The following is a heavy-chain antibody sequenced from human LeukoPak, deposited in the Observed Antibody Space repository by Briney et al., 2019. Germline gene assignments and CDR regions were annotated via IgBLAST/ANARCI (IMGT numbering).Heavy chain of an antibody. CDR3: ARDGTALDY. V-gene: IGHV3-30-3*01. J-gene: IGHJ4*02. Sequence: GRSLRLSCAASGFTFSSYAMHWVRQAPGKGLEWVAVISYDGSNKYYADSVKGRSTISRDNSKNTLYLQMNSLRAEDTAVYYCARDGTALDYWGQGTLVTVSS. D-gene: IGHD1-1*01. CDR2: ISYDGSNK. CDR1: GFTFSSYA.